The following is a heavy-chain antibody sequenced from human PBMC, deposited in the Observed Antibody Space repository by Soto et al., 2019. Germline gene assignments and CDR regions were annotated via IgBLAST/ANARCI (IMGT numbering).Heavy chain of an antibody. J-gene: IGHJ4*02. Sequence: PGESLKISYKGSGYSFRNNRITWVRQMPGEGLEWMGRIDLSDSYKIYSPSFQGHVSFSADTSINTAYLQWSSLRASDNDMYYCARFSRDGYNHWGQGTLVTVYS. D-gene: IGHD5-12*01. V-gene: IGHV5-10-1*01. CDR2: IDLSDSYK. CDR3: ARFSRDGYNH. CDR1: GYSFRNNR.